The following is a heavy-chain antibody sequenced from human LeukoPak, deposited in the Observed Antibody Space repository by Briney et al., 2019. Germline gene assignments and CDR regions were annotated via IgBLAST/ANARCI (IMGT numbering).Heavy chain of an antibody. V-gene: IGHV3-21*01. Sequence: GGSLRLSCAASGFTFSNYHMNWVRQAPGKGLEWVSCISSSSSYIYYADSVKGRFTISRDNAKNSLFLQMNSLRAEDTAVYYCAREGYSYGYDHWGQGTLVTVSS. CDR2: ISSSSSYI. D-gene: IGHD5-18*01. J-gene: IGHJ5*02. CDR1: GFTFSNYH. CDR3: AREGYSYGYDH.